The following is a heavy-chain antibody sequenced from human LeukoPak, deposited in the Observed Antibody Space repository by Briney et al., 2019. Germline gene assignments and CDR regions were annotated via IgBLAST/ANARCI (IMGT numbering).Heavy chain of an antibody. CDR1: GFTLSGYE. V-gene: IGHV3-48*03. CDR2: ISDTGSTT. CDR3: ARLGRDIVVVPAARYYYYGMDV. J-gene: IGHJ6*02. D-gene: IGHD2-2*01. Sequence: GGSLRLSCAPSGFTLSGYEMNWVRQAPGKGLEWVSYISDTGSTTYHTGSVKGRFTISRDNSKNTLYLQMNSLRAEDTAVYYCARLGRDIVVVPAARYYYYGMDVWGQGTTVTVSS.